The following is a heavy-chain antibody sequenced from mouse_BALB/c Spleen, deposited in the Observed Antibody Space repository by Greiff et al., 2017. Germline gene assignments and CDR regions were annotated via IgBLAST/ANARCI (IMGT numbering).Heavy chain of an antibody. Sequence: VQLQQSGAELVRPGTSVKVSCKASGYAFTNYLIEWVKQRPGQGLEWIGVINPGSGGTNYNEKFKGKATLTADKSSSTAYMQLSSLTSDDSAVYFCAIGIYGNYEYWGQGTTLTVSS. D-gene: IGHD2-1*01. J-gene: IGHJ2*01. CDR2: INPGSGGT. V-gene: IGHV1-54*01. CDR3: AIGIYGNYEY. CDR1: GYAFTNYL.